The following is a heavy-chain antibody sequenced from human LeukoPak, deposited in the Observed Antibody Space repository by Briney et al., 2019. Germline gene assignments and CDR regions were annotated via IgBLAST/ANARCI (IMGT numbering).Heavy chain of an antibody. V-gene: IGHV1-2*02. Sequence: GASVKVSCKASGYTFTGYYMHWVRQAPGQGLEWMGWINPNSGGTNYAQKFQGRVTMTRDTSISTAYMELSRLRSDDTAVYYCARSGDSSSWYGWSLDYWGQGTLVTVSS. J-gene: IGHJ4*02. D-gene: IGHD6-13*01. CDR1: GYTFTGYY. CDR3: ARSGDSSSWYGWSLDY. CDR2: INPNSGGT.